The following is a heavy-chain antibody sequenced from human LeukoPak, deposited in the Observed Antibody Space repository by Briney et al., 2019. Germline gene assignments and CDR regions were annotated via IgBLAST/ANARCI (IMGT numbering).Heavy chain of an antibody. CDR1: GYTFTGYY. CDR2: INPNSGGT. CDR3: ARSIVVVPAAPFDP. Sequence: ASVKVSCKASGYTFTGYYMHWVRQAPGRGLEWMGWINPNSGGTNYAQKFQGRVTMTRDTSISTAYMELSRLRSDDTAVYYCARSIVVVPAAPFDPWGQGTLVTVSS. J-gene: IGHJ5*02. V-gene: IGHV1-2*02. D-gene: IGHD2-2*01.